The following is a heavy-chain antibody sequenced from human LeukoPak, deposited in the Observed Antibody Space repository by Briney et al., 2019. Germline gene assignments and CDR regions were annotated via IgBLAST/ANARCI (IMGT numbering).Heavy chain of an antibody. CDR3: AKEGRGYCGSTSCRDFDY. CDR2: ISGSGGST. CDR1: GFTFSSYA. D-gene: IGHD2-2*01. Sequence: PGGSLRLSCAASGFTFSSYAMSWVRQAPGKGLEWVSAISGSGGSTYYADSVKGRFTISRDNSKSTLYLQMNSLRAEDTAVYYCAKEGRGYCGSTSCRDFDYWGQGTLVTVSS. J-gene: IGHJ4*02. V-gene: IGHV3-23*01.